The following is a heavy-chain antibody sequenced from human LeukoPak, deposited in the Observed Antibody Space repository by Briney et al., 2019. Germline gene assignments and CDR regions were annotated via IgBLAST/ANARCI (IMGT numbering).Heavy chain of an antibody. Sequence: SETLSLTCTVSGGSISGYFWTWIRQPAGKERECIGRVYSSGTTYDNPTLESRVTMSLDTFNNQFSLRVTSVTAADTAIYYCARGTEKTRISAYYSFAHWGRGLLVTVSS. CDR2: VYSSGTT. CDR3: ARGTEKTRISAYYSFAH. CDR1: GGSISGYF. D-gene: IGHD5-24*01. V-gene: IGHV4-4*07. J-gene: IGHJ4*02.